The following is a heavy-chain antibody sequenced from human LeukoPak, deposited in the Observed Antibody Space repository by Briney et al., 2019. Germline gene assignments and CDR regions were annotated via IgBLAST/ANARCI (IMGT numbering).Heavy chain of an antibody. D-gene: IGHD2-2*01. Sequence: PGGSLRLSCAASGFIFSSYDMHWVRQAPGKGLEWVAVIWFDGSNKYFVDSVKGRFTISRDNSKNTLYLQMNSLRAEDTAVYYCAKGEYQLLLGNFDYWGQGTLVTVSS. CDR2: IWFDGSNK. CDR3: AKGEYQLLLGNFDY. CDR1: GFIFSSYD. J-gene: IGHJ4*02. V-gene: IGHV3-30*02.